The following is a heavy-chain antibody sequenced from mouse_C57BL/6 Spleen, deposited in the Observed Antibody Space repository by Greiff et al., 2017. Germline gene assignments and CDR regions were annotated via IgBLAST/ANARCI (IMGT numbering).Heavy chain of an antibody. Sequence: EVQLVESGGGLVKPGGSLKLSCAASGFTFSSYAMSWVRQTPEKRLEWVATISDGGSYTYYPDNVKGRFTISRDNAKNNLYLQMSHLKSEDTAMYYCARGRLTRFDYWGQGTTLTVSS. CDR3: ARGRLTRFDY. J-gene: IGHJ2*01. CDR2: ISDGGSYT. D-gene: IGHD2-2*01. V-gene: IGHV5-4*01. CDR1: GFTFSSYA.